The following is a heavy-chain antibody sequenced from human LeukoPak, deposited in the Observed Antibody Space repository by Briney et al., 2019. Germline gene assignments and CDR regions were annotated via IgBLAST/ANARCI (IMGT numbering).Heavy chain of an antibody. D-gene: IGHD1-26*01. V-gene: IGHV3-23*01. J-gene: IGHJ4*02. CDR2: ISAGGGTT. Sequence: PGGSLRLSCAASGFTFSSYAMTWVRQAPGKGLEWVSSISAGGGTTHYADSVKGRFTISRDNPKNTLFLQMNSMRAEYTAVFYCAKAMGRSYFDHWGQGTLVTVSS. CDR1: GFTFSSYA. CDR3: AKAMGRSYFDH.